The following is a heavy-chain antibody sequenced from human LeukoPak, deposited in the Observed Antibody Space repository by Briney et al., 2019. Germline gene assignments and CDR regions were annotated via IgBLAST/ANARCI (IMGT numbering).Heavy chain of an antibody. D-gene: IGHD3-22*01. Sequence: ASVKVSCKASGYTFTSYYIHWVRQAPGQGLEWMGIINPSGGSTNYAQKFQGRVTMTRDTSTSTAYMELRSLRSDDTAVYYCARDSSGYYSHDAFDIWGQGTMVTVSS. CDR2: INPSGGST. CDR3: ARDSSGYYSHDAFDI. CDR1: GYTFTSYY. V-gene: IGHV1-46*01. J-gene: IGHJ3*02.